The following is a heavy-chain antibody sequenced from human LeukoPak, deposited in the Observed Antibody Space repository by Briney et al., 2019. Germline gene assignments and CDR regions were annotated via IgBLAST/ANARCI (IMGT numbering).Heavy chain of an antibody. J-gene: IGHJ6*02. CDR1: GFTFRRYG. V-gene: IGHV3-30*19. CDR3: ARDRQQPNYYYYYGMDV. D-gene: IGHD6-13*01. CDR2: ISYDGSNK. Sequence: GGSLTLSCEASGFTFRRYGMHWVRQAPGKGLEWVAVISYDGSNKYYADSVKGRFTISRDNSKNTLYLQMNSLRAEDTAVYYCARDRQQPNYYYYYGMDVWGQGTTVTVSS.